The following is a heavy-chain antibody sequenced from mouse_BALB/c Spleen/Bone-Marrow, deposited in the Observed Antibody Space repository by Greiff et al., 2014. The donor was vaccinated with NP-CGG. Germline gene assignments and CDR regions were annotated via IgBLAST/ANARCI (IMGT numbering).Heavy chain of an antibody. Sequence: EVQRVESGGDLVKPGGSLKLSCAASGFTSSSYGMSWGRQTPDKRLEWVATISSGGSNTYYPDSVKGRFTISRDNAKNTLYLQMSSLKSEDTAMYYCARHQRYYAMDYWGQGTSVTVSS. J-gene: IGHJ4*01. CDR1: GFTSSSYG. CDR3: ARHQRYYAMDY. CDR2: ISSGGSNT. V-gene: IGHV5-6*01.